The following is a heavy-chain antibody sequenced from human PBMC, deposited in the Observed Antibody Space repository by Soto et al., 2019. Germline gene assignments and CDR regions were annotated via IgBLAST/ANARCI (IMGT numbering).Heavy chain of an antibody. Sequence: QVQLVQSGAEVKKPGSSVKVSCKASGGTFSSYAISWVRQAPGQGLEWMGGITPIFGTANYAQKFQGRVTITADECTSTAYMELSSLRSEDTGVYYFARSPGGWFGELLYGMDVWGQGTTVNVSS. J-gene: IGHJ6*02. CDR1: GGTFSSYA. D-gene: IGHD3-10*01. CDR3: ARSPGGWFGELLYGMDV. CDR2: ITPIFGTA. V-gene: IGHV1-69*01.